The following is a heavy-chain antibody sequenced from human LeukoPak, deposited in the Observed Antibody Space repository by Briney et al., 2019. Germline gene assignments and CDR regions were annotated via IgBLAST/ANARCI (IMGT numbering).Heavy chain of an antibody. CDR3: ARGGELDIVATMDGAFDY. J-gene: IGHJ4*02. V-gene: IGHV3-66*01. CDR2: IYSGGST. CDR1: GFTVSSNY. Sequence: GESLRLSCAASGFTVSSNYMSWVRQAPGKGLEWVSVIYSGGSTDYADSVKGRFTISRDNSKNTLYLQMNSLRAEDTAVYYCARGGELDIVATMDGAFDYWGQGTLVTVSS. D-gene: IGHD5-12*01.